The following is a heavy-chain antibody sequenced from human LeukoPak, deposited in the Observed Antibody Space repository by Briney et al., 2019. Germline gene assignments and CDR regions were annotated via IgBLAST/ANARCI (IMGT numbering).Heavy chain of an antibody. J-gene: IGHJ4*02. V-gene: IGHV1-18*01. CDR2: ISAYNGNT. Sequence: ASVKVSCKASGYTFTSYGISWVRQAPGQGLEWMGWISAYNGNTNYAQKLQGRVTMTTDTSTSTAYMELRSLRSDDTAVYYCAREIPRRDYDFWSGYYNPYGYWGQGTLVTVSS. CDR3: AREIPRRDYDFWSGYYNPYGY. D-gene: IGHD3-3*01. CDR1: GYTFTSYG.